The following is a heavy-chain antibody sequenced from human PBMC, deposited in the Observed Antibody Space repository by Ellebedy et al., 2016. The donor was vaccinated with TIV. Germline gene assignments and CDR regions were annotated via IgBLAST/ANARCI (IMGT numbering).Heavy chain of an antibody. CDR3: ADGGDGYSYGGYFDY. V-gene: IGHV3-48*04. CDR1: GFTFSSYS. Sequence: GESLKISCAASGFTFSSYSMNWVRQAPGKGLEWVSYISSSSSTIYYADSVKGRFIISRDNAKNSLYLQMNSLRAEDTAVYYCADGGDGYSYGGYFDYWGQGTLVTVSS. J-gene: IGHJ4*02. D-gene: IGHD5-18*01. CDR2: ISSSSSTI.